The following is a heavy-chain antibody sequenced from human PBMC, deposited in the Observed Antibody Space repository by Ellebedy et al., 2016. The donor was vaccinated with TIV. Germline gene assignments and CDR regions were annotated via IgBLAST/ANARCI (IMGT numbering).Heavy chain of an antibody. CDR2: ITKGSSTT. CDR1: GFTFSSYS. CDR3: GRGKLGRLYIFDS. Sequence: PGGSLRLSFAASGFTFSSYSMSWVRQAPGKGLEWISYITKGSSTTYSADSVKGRFTISRDNGTSSLYLQMDSLRDEDTAVYYCGRGKLGRLYIFDSWGQGTLVTVSS. D-gene: IGHD7-27*01. J-gene: IGHJ4*02. V-gene: IGHV3-48*02.